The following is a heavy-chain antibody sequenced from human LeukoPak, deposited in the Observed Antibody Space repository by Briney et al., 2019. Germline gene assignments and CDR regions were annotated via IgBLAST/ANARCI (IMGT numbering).Heavy chain of an antibody. CDR1: GFTFDDYA. D-gene: IGHD6-13*01. J-gene: IGHJ4*02. V-gene: IGHV3-23*01. CDR3: ATRVSNWHNYFDY. CDR2: ISGSGVST. Sequence: GGSLRLSCAASGFTFDDYAMSWVRQAPGKWLEWVSAISGSGVSTYYVDSVKGRFTISRDNSKNTLYLQMNSLRAEDTAAYYCATRVSNWHNYFDYWGQGTLVTVSS.